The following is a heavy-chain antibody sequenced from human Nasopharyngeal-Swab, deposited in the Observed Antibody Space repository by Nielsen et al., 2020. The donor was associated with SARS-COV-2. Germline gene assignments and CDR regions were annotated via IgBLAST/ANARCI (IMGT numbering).Heavy chain of an antibody. J-gene: IGHJ5*02. V-gene: IGHV4-59*01. CDR2: IYYSGSS. CDR3: ARVVMVYAIYWFDP. Sequence: WIRQPPAKGLEWIGYIYYSGSSNYNPSLKSRVTISVDTSKNQFSLKLSSVTAADTAVYYCARVVMVYAIYWFDPWGQGTLVTDSS. D-gene: IGHD2-8*01.